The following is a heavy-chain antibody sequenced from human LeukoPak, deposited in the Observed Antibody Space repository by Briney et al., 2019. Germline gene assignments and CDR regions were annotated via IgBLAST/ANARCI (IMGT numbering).Heavy chain of an antibody. J-gene: IGHJ2*01. D-gene: IGHD6-19*01. CDR1: GGSISSSSYY. Sequence: SETLSLTCTVSGGSISSSSYYWGWIRQPPGKGLEWIGSIYYSGSAYYNPSLKSRVTISVDTSKNQFSLKLSSVTAADTAVYYCARGNIAVAGLDWYFDLWGRGTLVTVSS. CDR3: ARGNIAVAGLDWYFDL. CDR2: IYYSGSA. V-gene: IGHV4-39*07.